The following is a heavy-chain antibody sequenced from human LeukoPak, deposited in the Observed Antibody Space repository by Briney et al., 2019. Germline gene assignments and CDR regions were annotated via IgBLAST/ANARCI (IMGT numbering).Heavy chain of an antibody. Sequence: GGSLRLSCAASGFTFSTYAMSWVRQVPGKGLEWVSAINSGGSTYYADSLKGRFTISRDNSKNTLYLQMNSLRADDTAVYYCAKDWPSEWQQLPDYDAFDIWGQGTMVTVSS. CDR2: INSGGST. CDR3: AKDWPSEWQQLPDYDAFDI. D-gene: IGHD6-13*01. V-gene: IGHV3-23*01. CDR1: GFTFSTYA. J-gene: IGHJ3*02.